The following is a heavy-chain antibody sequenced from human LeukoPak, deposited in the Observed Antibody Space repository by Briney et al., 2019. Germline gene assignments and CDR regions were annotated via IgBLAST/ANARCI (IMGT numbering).Heavy chain of an antibody. V-gene: IGHV1-46*01. J-gene: IGHJ4*02. CDR2: INPSGGST. CDR1: GYTFTSYY. CDR3: ARVGYGDYVPPQPFDY. Sequence: ASVKVSCKASGYTFTSYYMHWVRQAPGQGLEWMGIINPSGGSTSYAQKFQGRVTMTRDTSTSTVYMELRSLRSEDKAVYYCARVGYGDYVPPQPFDYWGQGTLVTVSS. D-gene: IGHD4-17*01.